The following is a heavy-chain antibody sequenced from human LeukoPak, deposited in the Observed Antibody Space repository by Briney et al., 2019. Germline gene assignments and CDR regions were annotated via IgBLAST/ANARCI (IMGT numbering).Heavy chain of an antibody. V-gene: IGHV1-2*02. CDR2: IDPNSGGT. D-gene: IGHD1-26*01. J-gene: IGHJ4*02. CDR3: ARVLRGSSFDY. CDR1: GYTLTGYY. Sequence: ASVKVSFKASGYTLTGYYMHWVRRAPGQGLEWMGWIDPNSGGTNYAQKFQGRVTMTRDTSISTAYMELSRLTSDDTAVYYCARVLRGSSFDYWGQGTLVTVSS.